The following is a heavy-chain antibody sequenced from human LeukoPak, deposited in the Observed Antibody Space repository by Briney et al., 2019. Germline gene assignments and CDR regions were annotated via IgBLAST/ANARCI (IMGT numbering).Heavy chain of an antibody. CDR2: IKEDGIEE. V-gene: IGHV3-7*01. CDR1: GFTFSSSW. D-gene: IGHD6-19*01. J-gene: IGHJ6*02. Sequence: PGGSLRLSCAASGFTFSSSWMTWVRQAPGKGPEWVAHIKEDGIEEYYVDSVKGRFTISRDNAKNSLYLQMNSLRAEDTAVYYCARDRAVAETGSGMDVWGQGTTVTVSS. CDR3: ARDRAVAETGSGMDV.